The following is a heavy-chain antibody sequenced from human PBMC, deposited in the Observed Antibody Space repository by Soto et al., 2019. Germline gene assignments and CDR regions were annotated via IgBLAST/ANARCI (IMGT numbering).Heavy chain of an antibody. V-gene: IGHV4-34*01. J-gene: IGHJ4*02. CDR3: ARVPDY. CDR2: INHSGST. CDR1: GGSFSGYY. D-gene: IGHD2-2*01. Sequence: SETLSLTCAVYGGSFSGYYWSWIRQPPGKGLEWIGEINHSGSTNYNPSLKSRVTISVDTSKNQFSLKLSSVTAADTAVYYRARVPDYWGQGILVTVSS.